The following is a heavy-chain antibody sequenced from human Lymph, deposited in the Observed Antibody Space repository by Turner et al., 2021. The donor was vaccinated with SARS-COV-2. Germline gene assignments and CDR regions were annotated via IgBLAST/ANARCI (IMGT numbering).Heavy chain of an antibody. CDR3: ARGAAGEWYFDL. CDR1: GFTFSSYG. V-gene: IGHV3-33*01. Sequence: QVQLVESGGGVVQPGRSLILSCAASGFTFSSYGMYWVRQAPGKGLEWVAVIWYDGSNKYYADSVKGRFTISRDNSKNTLYLQMNSLRAEDTAVYYCARGAAGEWYFDLWGRGTLVTVSS. D-gene: IGHD1-26*01. CDR2: IWYDGSNK. J-gene: IGHJ2*01.